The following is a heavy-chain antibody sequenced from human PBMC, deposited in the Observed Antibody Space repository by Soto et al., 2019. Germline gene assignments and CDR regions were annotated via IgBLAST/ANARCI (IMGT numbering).Heavy chain of an antibody. CDR1: GFTISSYA. D-gene: IGHD3-10*01. CDR2: ISGSGGST. CDR3: AKGYYYADVAYYYYYGMDV. J-gene: IGHJ6*02. V-gene: IGHV3-23*01. Sequence: GLLRLSCAASGFTISSYAMSWVRKAPGKGLEWVSAISGSGGSTYYADSVKGRFTISRDNSKNTLYLQMNSLRAEDTAVYYCAKGYYYADVAYYYYYGMDVWGQGTTVTVSS.